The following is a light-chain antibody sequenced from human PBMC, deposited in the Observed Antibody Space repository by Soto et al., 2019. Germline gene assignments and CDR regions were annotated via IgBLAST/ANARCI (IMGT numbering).Light chain of an antibody. CDR3: QVWDSSSDHRV. J-gene: IGLJ2*01. Sequence: SYDLTQPPSVSVAPGQTARITCGGNNIGTISVHWYQQRPGQAPVLVVYDDIDRPSGIPERFSGSNSGNTATLTISRVEAGDEADYYCQVWDSSSDHRVFGGGTKLTVL. CDR2: DDI. CDR1: NIGTIS. V-gene: IGLV3-21*02.